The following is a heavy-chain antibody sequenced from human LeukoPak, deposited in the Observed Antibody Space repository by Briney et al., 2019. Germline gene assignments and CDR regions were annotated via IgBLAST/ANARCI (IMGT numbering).Heavy chain of an antibody. CDR2: LIWTSGTA. CDR3: ATAHQFSFQA. V-gene: IGHV3-23*01. D-gene: IGHD2-2*01. CDR1: GFTFRTYD. J-gene: IGHJ1*01. Sequence: GGSLRLSCAASGFTFRTYDMTWVRQAPGQGLQWVSLIWTSGTAFYADSVKGRVTIYRDNSANTLYLQMNSLGVEDTAVYYCATAHQFSFQAWGQGTVVTVSS.